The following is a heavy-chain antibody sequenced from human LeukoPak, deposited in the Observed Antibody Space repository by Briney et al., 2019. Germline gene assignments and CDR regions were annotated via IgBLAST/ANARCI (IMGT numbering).Heavy chain of an antibody. Sequence: GGSLRLSCAASGFTFSSYAMSWVRQAPGKGLEWVSAISGSGGSTYYADSVKGRFTISRDNSKNTLYLQMNSLRAEDTAVYYCARGEGYYDFWSGYFGTPGNFDYWGQGTLVTVSS. CDR3: ARGEGYYDFWSGYFGTPGNFDY. CDR2: ISGSGGST. CDR1: GFTFSSYA. J-gene: IGHJ4*02. V-gene: IGHV3-23*01. D-gene: IGHD3-3*01.